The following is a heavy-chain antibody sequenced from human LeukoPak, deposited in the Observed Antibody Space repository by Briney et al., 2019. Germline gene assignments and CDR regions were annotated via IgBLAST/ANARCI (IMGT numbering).Heavy chain of an antibody. CDR1: GHSISSGYY. CDR3: ARFYYYDSSGYYYGYAFDI. D-gene: IGHD3-22*01. CDR2: IYHSGST. J-gene: IGHJ3*02. Sequence: NPSETLSLTCTVSGHSISSGYYWGWIRQPPGKGLEWIGSIYHSGSTYYNPSLKSRVTISVDTSKNQFSLKLSSVTAADTAVYYCARFYYYDSSGYYYGYAFDIWGQGTMATVSS. V-gene: IGHV4-38-2*02.